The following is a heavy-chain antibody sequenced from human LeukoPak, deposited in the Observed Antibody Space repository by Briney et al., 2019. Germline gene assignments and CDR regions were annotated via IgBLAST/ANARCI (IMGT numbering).Heavy chain of an antibody. CDR3: ARVDMYYYDSSGYYPDY. Sequence: GGSLRLSCAASGFTFSSYWMGWVRQAPGKGLEWVANIKQDGSEKYYVDSVKGRFTISRDNAKNSLYLQMNSLRAEDTAVYYCARVDMYYYDSSGYYPDYWGQGTLVTVSS. CDR1: GFTFSSYW. D-gene: IGHD3-22*01. CDR2: IKQDGSEK. J-gene: IGHJ4*02. V-gene: IGHV3-7*03.